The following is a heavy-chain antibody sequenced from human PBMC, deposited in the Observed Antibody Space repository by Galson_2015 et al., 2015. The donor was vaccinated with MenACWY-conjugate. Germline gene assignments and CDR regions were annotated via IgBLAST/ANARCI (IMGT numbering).Heavy chain of an antibody. CDR1: GFSVGTNY. Sequence: SLRLSCAAAGFSVGTNYMSWVRQAPGKGLEWVSVIYSGDSADYADSVKGRFTISRDNSKNTLNLQMNSLRVEDTAVYYCARDLGAGYCSGSSCYALAFDIWGRGTMVTVSS. J-gene: IGHJ3*02. CDR3: ARDLGAGYCSGSSCYALAFDI. D-gene: IGHD2-15*01. CDR2: IYSGDSA. V-gene: IGHV3-53*01.